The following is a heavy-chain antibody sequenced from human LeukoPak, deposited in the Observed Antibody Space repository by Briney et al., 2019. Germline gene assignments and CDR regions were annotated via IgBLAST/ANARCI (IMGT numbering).Heavy chain of an antibody. Sequence: GGSLRLSCAASGFTFSDYAMTWVRQAPGKGLQWVSGISGSGASTYYGDSVKGRFIISRDNSKNTLYLQIDSLRAEDTAVYYCAKSHLPNSYSGTYYCDYWGQGTQVTVSS. CDR2: ISGSGAST. J-gene: IGHJ4*02. V-gene: IGHV3-23*01. D-gene: IGHD1-26*01. CDR3: AKSHLPNSYSGTYYCDY. CDR1: GFTFSDYA.